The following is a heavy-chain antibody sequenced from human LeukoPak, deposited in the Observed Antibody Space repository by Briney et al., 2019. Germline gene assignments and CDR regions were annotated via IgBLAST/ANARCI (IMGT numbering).Heavy chain of an antibody. J-gene: IGHJ3*02. CDR1: GFTFSSYA. D-gene: IGHD6-19*01. V-gene: IGHV3-23*01. CDR2: ISGSGETT. Sequence: GSLRISCAASGFTFSSYAMTWVRQAPGKGLEWVSVISGSGETTYYGDSVKGRFTISRDNSKNTLYLQMNSLRVEDTAVYYCAQQWLILGAFDIWGRGTMVTVSS. CDR3: AQQWLILGAFDI.